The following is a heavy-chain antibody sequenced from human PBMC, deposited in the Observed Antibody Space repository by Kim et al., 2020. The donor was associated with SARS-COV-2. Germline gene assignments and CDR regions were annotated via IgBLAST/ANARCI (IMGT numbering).Heavy chain of an antibody. J-gene: IGHJ4*02. CDR3: ARHEAYSSTWFKGFDY. CDR2: IDPSDSYN. V-gene: IGHV5-10-1*01. CDR1: GSSFTSYW. D-gene: IGHD6-13*01. Sequence: GESLKISCKGSGSSFTSYWISWVLQMPGKGLEWMGRIDPSDSYNNYSPSFQGHVAISADKSISTAYLQWSSLKASDSAMYYCARHEAYSSTWFKGFDYWGQGTLVTVSS.